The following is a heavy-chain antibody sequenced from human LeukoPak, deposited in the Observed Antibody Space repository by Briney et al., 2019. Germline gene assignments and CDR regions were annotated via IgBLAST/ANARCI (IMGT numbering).Heavy chain of an antibody. CDR2: IFHSGRV. CDR1: GYSINVGYY. V-gene: IGHV4-38-2*01. CDR3: ARMGVDHYYDSSTYFPVAFDV. D-gene: IGHD3-22*01. J-gene: IGHJ3*01. Sequence: SETLPLTCVVSGYSINVGYYWGWIRHSPGKGLDWIGNIFHSGRVYYNPSLKSRLTLSVDPPKNQFSLKLKSVTAADTAVYFCARMGVDHYYDSSTYFPVAFDVWGQGTMVTVSS.